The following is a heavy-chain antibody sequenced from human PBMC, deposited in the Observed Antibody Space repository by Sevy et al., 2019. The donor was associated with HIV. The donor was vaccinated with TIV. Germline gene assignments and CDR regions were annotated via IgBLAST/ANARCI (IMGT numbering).Heavy chain of an antibody. J-gene: IGHJ4*02. CDR2: IKEDDTVK. Sequence: GGSLRLSCAASGFNIESYWMNWVRQAPGKPLEWVANIKEDDTVKYHVDSVQGRFTIFRDNGRNLVYLVMNNLRVEDTALYYCVRAIQSEGSFWGQGTLVTVSS. CDR3: VRAIQSEGSF. D-gene: IGHD2-2*02. V-gene: IGHV3-7*04. CDR1: GFNIESYW.